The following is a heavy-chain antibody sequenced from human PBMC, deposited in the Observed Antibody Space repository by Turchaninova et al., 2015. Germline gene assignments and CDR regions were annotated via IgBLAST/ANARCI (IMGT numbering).Heavy chain of an antibody. Sequence: EVQLVESGGGLVQPGGYLRLSCAASGVTFSDYEVKWVRPTPGKGMGWVSYIHSSGSTIYYADTGKGRFPISRDNAKNSLYLQMNSLRAEDTALYYGAREQSGSSSIDYWGQGTLVTVSS. J-gene: IGHJ4*02. V-gene: IGHV3-48*03. D-gene: IGHD6-6*01. CDR1: GVTFSDYE. CDR3: AREQSGSSSIDY. CDR2: IHSSGSTI.